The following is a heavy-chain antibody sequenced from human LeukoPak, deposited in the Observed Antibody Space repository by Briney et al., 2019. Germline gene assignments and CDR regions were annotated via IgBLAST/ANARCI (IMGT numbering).Heavy chain of an antibody. V-gene: IGHV4-59*08. CDR2: IYYSGST. J-gene: IGHJ4*02. Sequence: PSETLSLTCTVSGGSISSYYWSWIRQPPGKGLEWIGYIYYSGSTNYNPSLKSRVTISVDTSKNQFSLKLSSVTAADTAVYYCARHGLHKHSPYDSSGYYGYWGQGTLVTVSS. CDR3: ARHGLHKHSPYDSSGYYGY. CDR1: GGSISSYY. D-gene: IGHD3-22*01.